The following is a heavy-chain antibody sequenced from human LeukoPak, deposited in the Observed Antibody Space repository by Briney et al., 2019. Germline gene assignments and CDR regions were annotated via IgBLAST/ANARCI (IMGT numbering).Heavy chain of an antibody. CDR3: AKTRYYYDSSQNFDY. CDR2: ISYDGSNK. J-gene: IGHJ4*02. D-gene: IGHD3-22*01. V-gene: IGHV3-30*18. Sequence: PGGSLRLSCAASGFTFSSYWMSWVRQAPGKGLEWVAVISYDGSNKYYADSVKGRFTISRDNSKNTLYLQMNSLRAEDTAVYYCAKTRYYYDSSQNFDYWGQGTLVTVSS. CDR1: GFTFSSYW.